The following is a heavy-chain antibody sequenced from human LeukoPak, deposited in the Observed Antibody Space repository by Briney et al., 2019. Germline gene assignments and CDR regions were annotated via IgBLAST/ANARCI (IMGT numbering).Heavy chain of an antibody. CDR2: IYTSGST. Sequence: SETLPLTCTVSGGSISSYYWSWIRQPAGKGLEWIGRIYTSGSTNYNPSLKSRVTMSVDTSKNQFSLKLSSVTAADTAVYYCARDCSSTSCYIGYYYYGMDVWGQGTTVTVSS. D-gene: IGHD2-2*02. V-gene: IGHV4-4*07. CDR3: ARDCSSTSCYIGYYYYGMDV. CDR1: GGSISSYY. J-gene: IGHJ6*02.